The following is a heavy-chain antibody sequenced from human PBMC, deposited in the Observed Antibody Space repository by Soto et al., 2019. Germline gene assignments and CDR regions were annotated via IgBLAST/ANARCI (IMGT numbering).Heavy chain of an antibody. CDR2: INTYNGNT. V-gene: IGHV1-18*01. Sequence: QVQLVQSGAEVKNPGASVKVSCKASGYTFTRYGIGWARQAPGQGLEWMGWINTYNGNTNYAQNVQGRVTLTTDKSTSTDYMERRRLRSNDTAIYYCAMVDVYVTPSPQDVWGQGTTVIVSS. J-gene: IGHJ6*02. CDR3: AMVDVYVTPSPQDV. CDR1: GYTFTRYG. D-gene: IGHD3-16*01.